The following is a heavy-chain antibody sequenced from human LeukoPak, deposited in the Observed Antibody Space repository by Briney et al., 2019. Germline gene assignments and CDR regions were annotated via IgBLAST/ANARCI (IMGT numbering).Heavy chain of an antibody. Sequence: GGSLRLSCAVSGFTFSSWWMTWVRQAPGKGLEWVANIKQDGSEKNYVDSVKGRFTISRDNAKNSLDLQMNRLRAEDTAVYYCARGHIGMDVWGKGTRSPSPQ. V-gene: IGHV3-7*01. CDR1: GFTFSSWW. CDR3: ARGHIGMDV. J-gene: IGHJ6*04. D-gene: IGHD5-12*01. CDR2: IKQDGSEK.